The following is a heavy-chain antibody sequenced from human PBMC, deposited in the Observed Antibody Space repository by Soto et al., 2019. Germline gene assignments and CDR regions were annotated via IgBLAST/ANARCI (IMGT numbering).Heavy chain of an antibody. CDR1: GFTFSDYY. V-gene: IGHV3-11*06. J-gene: IGHJ6*02. CDR3: ARDSYYDILTGPNYGMDV. D-gene: IGHD3-9*01. CDR2: ISSSSSYT. Sequence: GGSLILSCAASGFTFSDYYMSCIRQAPGKGLEWVSYISSSSSYTNYADSVKGRFTISRDNAKNSLYLQMNSLRAEDTAVYYCARDSYYDILTGPNYGMDVWGQGTTVTVSS.